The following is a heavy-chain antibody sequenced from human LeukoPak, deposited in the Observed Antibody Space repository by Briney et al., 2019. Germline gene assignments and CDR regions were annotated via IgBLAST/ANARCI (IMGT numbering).Heavy chain of an antibody. V-gene: IGHV1-2*02. CDR1: GYTFTCYY. Sequence: GASVKVSCKASGYTFTCYYMHWVRQAPGQGLEWMGWINPNSGGTNYAQKFQGRVTMTRDTSISTAYMELSRLRSDDTAVYYCARGAMVATLFFDYWGQGTLVTVSS. CDR2: INPNSGGT. CDR3: ARGAMVATLFFDY. D-gene: IGHD5-12*01. J-gene: IGHJ4*02.